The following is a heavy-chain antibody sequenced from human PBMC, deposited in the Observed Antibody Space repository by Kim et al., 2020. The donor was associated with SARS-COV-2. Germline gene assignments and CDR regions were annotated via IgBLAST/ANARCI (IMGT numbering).Heavy chain of an antibody. Sequence: GGSLRLSCAASGFTFSSYAMHWVRQAPGKGLEWVAVISYDGSNKYYADSVKGRFTISRDNSKNTLYLQMNSPRAEDTAVYYCARPYSGSYFGYFDYWGQG. V-gene: IGHV3-30-3*01. D-gene: IGHD1-26*01. J-gene: IGHJ4*02. CDR2: ISYDGSNK. CDR3: ARPYSGSYFGYFDY. CDR1: GFTFSSYA.